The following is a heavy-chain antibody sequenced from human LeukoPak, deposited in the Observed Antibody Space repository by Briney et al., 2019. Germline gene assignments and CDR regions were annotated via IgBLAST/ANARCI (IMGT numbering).Heavy chain of an antibody. D-gene: IGHD2-21*02. CDR3: ARDPYVVVTATTDDY. J-gene: IGHJ4*02. Sequence: PSETLSLTCTVSGTSISSGSYYWSWIRQPAGKGLEWIGCIYTSGSTNYNPSLKSRVTISVDTSKNQFSLKLSSVTAADTAVYYCARDPYVVVTATTDDYWGQGTLVTVSS. V-gene: IGHV4-61*02. CDR1: GTSISSGSYY. CDR2: IYTSGST.